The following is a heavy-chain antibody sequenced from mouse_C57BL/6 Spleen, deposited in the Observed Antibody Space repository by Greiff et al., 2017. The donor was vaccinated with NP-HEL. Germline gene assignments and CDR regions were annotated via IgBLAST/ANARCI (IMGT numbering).Heavy chain of an antibody. CDR1: GYTFTSYW. CDR2: IDPNSGGT. V-gene: IGHV1-72*01. CDR3: ASDSSGYKGYFDY. J-gene: IGHJ2*01. Sequence: VQLQQSGAELVKPGASVKLSCKASGYTFTSYWMHWVKQRPGRGLEWIGRIDPNSGGTKYNEKFKSKATLTVDKPSSTAYMQLSSLTSEDSAVYYCASDSSGYKGYFDYWGQGTTLTVSS. D-gene: IGHD3-2*02.